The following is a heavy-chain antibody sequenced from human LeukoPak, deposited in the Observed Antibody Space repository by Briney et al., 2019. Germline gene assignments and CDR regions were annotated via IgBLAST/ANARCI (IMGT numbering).Heavy chain of an antibody. V-gene: IGHV1-2*02. J-gene: IGHJ6*03. CDR1: GYTFTGYY. CDR3: AIDWGSDYYYYMDV. D-gene: IGHD7-27*01. CDR2: INPNSGGT. Sequence: ASVKVSCKASGYTFTGYYMHWVRQAPGQGLEWMGWINPNSGGTNYAQKFQGRVTMTRDMSISTAYMELSRLRSDDTAVYYCAIDWGSDYYYYMDVWGKGTTVTVSS.